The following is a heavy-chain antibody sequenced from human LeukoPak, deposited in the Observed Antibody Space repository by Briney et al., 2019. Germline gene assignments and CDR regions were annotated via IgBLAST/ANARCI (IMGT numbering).Heavy chain of an antibody. CDR2: ISYDGSNK. D-gene: IGHD4-11*01. CDR3: ARGINDYSNIGGDY. CDR1: GFTFSSYG. V-gene: IGHV3-30*03. J-gene: IGHJ4*02. Sequence: GGSLRLSCAASGFTFSSYGMHWVRQAPGKGLEWVAVISYDGSNKYYADSVKGRFTISRDNSKNTLYLQMNSLRAEDTAVYYCARGINDYSNIGGDYWGQGTLVTVSS.